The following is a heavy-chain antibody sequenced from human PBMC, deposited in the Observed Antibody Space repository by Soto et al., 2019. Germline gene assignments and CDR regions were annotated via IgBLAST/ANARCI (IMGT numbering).Heavy chain of an antibody. D-gene: IGHD3-22*01. V-gene: IGHV4-31*03. J-gene: IGHJ5*02. CDR3: ARRDRSGFSYWLDT. Sequence: SETLSLTCTVSGGSISDGYYWSWIRQHPGKGLEWIGSIPDSGSTSYNPSLKSRLTISVDTSKNQFSLNLRSVTAADTAVYYCARRDRSGFSYWLDTWGQGTLVTVSS. CDR2: IPDSGST. CDR1: GGSISDGYY.